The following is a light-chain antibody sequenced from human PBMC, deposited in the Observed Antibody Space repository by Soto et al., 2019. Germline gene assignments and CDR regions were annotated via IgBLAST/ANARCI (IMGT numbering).Light chain of an antibody. CDR1: QRISNN. J-gene: IGKJ5*01. CDR3: QQRSNWPPT. CDR2: DAS. V-gene: IGKV3-11*01. Sequence: EIVLTQSPASLSVSPGERATLSCSASQRISNNLAWYQQRAGQAPRLLIYDASNRATGIPARFSGSGSGTDFTLTISSLEPEDFAVYYCQQRSNWPPTFGQGTRLEIK.